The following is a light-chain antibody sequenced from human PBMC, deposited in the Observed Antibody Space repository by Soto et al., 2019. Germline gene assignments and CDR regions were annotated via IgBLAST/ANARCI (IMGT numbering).Light chain of an antibody. Sequence: QSALTQPASVSGSPGQSITISCTGTNSDVGSYKFVSWYQNHPGKAPKLMIYEGSKRPSGVSNRFSGSKSGNTASLTISGLQAEDEADYYCCSYAGSRTYVFGTGTKLTVL. J-gene: IGLJ1*01. CDR2: EGS. CDR1: NSDVGSYKF. CDR3: CSYAGSRTYV. V-gene: IGLV2-23*01.